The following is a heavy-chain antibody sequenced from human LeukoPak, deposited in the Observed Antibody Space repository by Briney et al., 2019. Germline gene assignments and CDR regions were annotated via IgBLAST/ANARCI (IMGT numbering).Heavy chain of an antibody. Sequence: SVKVSCKASGGTFSSYAISWVRQAPGQGLEWMGGIIPIFGTANYAQKFQGRVTITADESTSTGYMELSSLRSEDTAVYYCARDLGYCTNGVCHTRFDYWGQGTLVAVSS. V-gene: IGHV1-69*13. CDR2: IIPIFGTA. D-gene: IGHD2-8*01. J-gene: IGHJ4*02. CDR1: GGTFSSYA. CDR3: ARDLGYCTNGVCHTRFDY.